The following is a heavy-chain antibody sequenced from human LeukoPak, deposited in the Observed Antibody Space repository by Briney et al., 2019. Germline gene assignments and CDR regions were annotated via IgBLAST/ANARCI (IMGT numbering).Heavy chain of an antibody. CDR3: ARLGGNTYDLGAASSPNWYFDL. D-gene: IGHD3-10*01. V-gene: IGHV5-51*01. J-gene: IGHJ2*01. CDR2: IYPDDSDT. Sequence: GESLHISCQSSGYTFTTYRIGWVRQPPGKVLECMGIIYPDDSDTTDSPSFQRPVTISADKNFSTAYLQCSSLTDADTAIYYCARLGGNTYDLGAASSPNWYFDLWAVAPWSLSPQ. CDR1: GYTFTTYR.